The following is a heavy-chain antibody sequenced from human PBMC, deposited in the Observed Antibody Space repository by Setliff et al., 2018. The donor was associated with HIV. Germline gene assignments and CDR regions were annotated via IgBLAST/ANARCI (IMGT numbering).Heavy chain of an antibody. J-gene: IGHJ5*01. CDR2: ISRSGSI. V-gene: IGHV3-21*05. D-gene: IGHD2-8*01. CDR3: APGHLWFDS. Sequence: GGSLRLSCAASGFTFSEYNMNWVRQAPGKGLEWLSDISRSGSIHYADSVKGRFTIYRDNAKNTLYLQMYNLRGEDTAVYYCAPGHLWFDSWGQGTLVTVSS. CDR1: GFTFSEYN.